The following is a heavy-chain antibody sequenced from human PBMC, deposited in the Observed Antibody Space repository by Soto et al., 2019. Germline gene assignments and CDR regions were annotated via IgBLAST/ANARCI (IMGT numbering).Heavy chain of an antibody. CDR2: ISGDGINT. J-gene: IGHJ4*02. D-gene: IGHD1-26*01. Sequence: GGSLRLSCAASGFTFDDYGMHWVRQAPGKGLEWVAFISGDGINTQYADSVRGRFTLSRDYSRKTMYLQMDSLRDEDTALYYCARGNLSFDFDSWGLGTLVTVSS. CDR1: GFTFDDYG. V-gene: IGHV3-30*03. CDR3: ARGNLSFDFDS.